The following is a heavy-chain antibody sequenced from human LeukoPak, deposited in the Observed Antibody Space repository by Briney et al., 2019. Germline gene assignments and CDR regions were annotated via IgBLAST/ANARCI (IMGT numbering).Heavy chain of an antibody. Sequence: GGSLRLSCAASGFTFRTYGMHWVRQAPGKGLEWVAFIRHDGTNKYYADPVKGRFTISRDNSKNTMYLQMNSLRGEDTTVYYCAKDLGVPAGYFDSWGQGTLVTVSS. CDR3: AKDLGVPAGYFDS. CDR2: IRHDGTNK. J-gene: IGHJ4*02. D-gene: IGHD2-2*01. V-gene: IGHV3-30*02. CDR1: GFTFRTYG.